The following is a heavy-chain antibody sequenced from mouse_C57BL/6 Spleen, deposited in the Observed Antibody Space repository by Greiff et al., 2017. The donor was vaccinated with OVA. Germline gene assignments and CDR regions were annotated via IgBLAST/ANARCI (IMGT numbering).Heavy chain of an antibody. CDR3: ARDYYGSSPYYYAMDY. V-gene: IGHV5-17*01. J-gene: IGHJ4*01. CDR1: GSTFSDYG. D-gene: IGHD1-1*01. CDR2: ISSGSSTI. Sequence: EVQLQESGGGLVKPGGSLKLSCAASGSTFSDYGMHWVRQAPEKGLEWVAYISSGSSTIYYADTVKGRFTISRDNAKNTLFLQMTSLRSEDTAMYYCARDYYGSSPYYYAMDYWGQGTSVTVSS.